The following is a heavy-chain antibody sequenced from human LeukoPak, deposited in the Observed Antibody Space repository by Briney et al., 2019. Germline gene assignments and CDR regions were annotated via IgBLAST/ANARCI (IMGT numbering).Heavy chain of an antibody. V-gene: IGHV4-39*01. CDR2: IHYSGSS. J-gene: IGHJ4*02. CDR3: ASLHNFDLYY. Sequence: PSETLSLTCTVSGGSISSSSYYWGWIRQPPGKGLEWIGSIHYSGSSYYNPSHNSQVTISEDTSKNQFSLKMSSVTAADTAVYYCASLHNFDLYYWGQGILVAVSS. CDR1: GGSISSSSYY. D-gene: IGHD3-9*01.